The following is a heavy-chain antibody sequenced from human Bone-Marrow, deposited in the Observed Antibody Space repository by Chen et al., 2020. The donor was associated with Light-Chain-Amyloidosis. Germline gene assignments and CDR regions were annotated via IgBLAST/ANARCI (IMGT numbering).Heavy chain of an antibody. CDR1: GGSISSDSHY. J-gene: IGHJ4*02. D-gene: IGHD2-21*02. CDR2: MFYSGNP. CDR3: ARHGGNMVTRSVDY. Sequence: QLRLQESGPGLVKPSGTLSLTCTVSGGSISSDSHYWAWIRQHPGKGLEWIGSMFYSGNPFHNPPLKSRVTISVDRSKNQFSLKVTSVTAADTAVYYCARHGGNMVTRSVDYWGQGTLFTASS. V-gene: IGHV4-39*01.